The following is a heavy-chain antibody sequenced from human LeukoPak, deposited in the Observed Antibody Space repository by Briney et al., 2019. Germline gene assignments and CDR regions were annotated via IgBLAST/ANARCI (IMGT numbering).Heavy chain of an antibody. V-gene: IGHV3-30*02. D-gene: IGHD4-17*01. Sequence: TGGSLRLSCAASGFTFSTYGIHWVRQAPGKGLEWVAFIRYDGTNKWYADSVKGRFTISRDNSKNMLYLQMNSLRAEDTAAYHCAKDRDYGDYPSAYYYYMDVWGKGTTVTVSS. CDR3: AKDRDYGDYPSAYYYYMDV. CDR2: IRYDGTNK. J-gene: IGHJ6*03. CDR1: GFTFSTYG.